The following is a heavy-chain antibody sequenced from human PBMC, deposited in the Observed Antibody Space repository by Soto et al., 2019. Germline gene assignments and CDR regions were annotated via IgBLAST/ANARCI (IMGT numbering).Heavy chain of an antibody. V-gene: IGHV1-18*01. CDR3: ARDGENWFDL. D-gene: IGHD3-10*01. CDR1: GYKFNTYR. Sequence: QAQLLQSGPEVKKPGASVRVSCKASGYKFNTYRISWIRQVPGQGLEWMGWVGPHNGNTDYAQKFETRIIMATETSSTTVYMELGSLRSDDTAVHYCARDGENWFDLWGQGTLVSVS. CDR2: VGPHNGNT. J-gene: IGHJ5*02.